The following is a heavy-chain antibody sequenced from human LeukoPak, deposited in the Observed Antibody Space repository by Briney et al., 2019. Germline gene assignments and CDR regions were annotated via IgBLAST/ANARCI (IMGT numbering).Heavy chain of an antibody. D-gene: IGHD5-24*01. CDR3: AESRRRIETFDY. Sequence: SETLSLTCTVSGDSISSSSYSWGWIRQPPGKGLEWIGIIYYSGSTYYNPSLKSRVTISVDTSKNQFSLRLSSVTAADTAVYYCAESRRRIETFDYWGQGTLVTVSP. CDR2: IYYSGST. CDR1: GDSISSSSYS. J-gene: IGHJ4*02. V-gene: IGHV4-39*01.